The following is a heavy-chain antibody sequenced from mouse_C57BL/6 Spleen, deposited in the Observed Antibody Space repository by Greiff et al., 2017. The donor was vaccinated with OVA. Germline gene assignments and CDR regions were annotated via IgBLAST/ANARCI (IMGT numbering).Heavy chain of an antibody. J-gene: IGHJ3*01. CDR3: TVAPSLYDSGGFAD. CDR1: GYTFTDYE. CDR2: IDPETGGT. V-gene: IGHV1-15*01. Sequence: QVQLQQSGAELVRPGASVTLSCKASGYTFTDYEMHWVKQTPVHGLEWIGAIDPETGGTAYNQKFKGKAILTADKSSSTAYMELRSLTSEDSAVYYCTVAPSLYDSGGFADWGKGTLVTVSA. D-gene: IGHD1-1*01.